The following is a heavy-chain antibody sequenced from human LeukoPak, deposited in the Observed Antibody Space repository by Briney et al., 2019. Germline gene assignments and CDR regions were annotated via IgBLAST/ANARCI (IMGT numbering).Heavy chain of an antibody. CDR2: VNNDGSST. Sequence: PGGSLRLSCGASGVSFSSYLMHWVRQAPGKGLMWVSRVNNDGSSTTYADSVEGRFTISRDNARNTLYLQMNSLRAEDTAVYYCARSSYPYYFDYWGQGTLVTVSS. D-gene: IGHD6-19*01. V-gene: IGHV3-74*01. J-gene: IGHJ4*02. CDR3: ARSSYPYYFDY. CDR1: GVSFSSYL.